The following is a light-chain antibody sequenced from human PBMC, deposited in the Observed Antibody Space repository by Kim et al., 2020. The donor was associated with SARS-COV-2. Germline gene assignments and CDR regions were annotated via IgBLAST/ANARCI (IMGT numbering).Light chain of an antibody. J-gene: IGLJ3*02. CDR2: YDD. Sequence: APGKPARMTWGGNNIGTRRVQRYQQKPGQAPGRLIYYDDNRPSGIPERFSGCNSGNTATLTSSRVEAGDGADYYCLVWDTTGDHWVLGGGTKVTVL. CDR3: LVWDTTGDHWV. CDR1: NIGTRR. V-gene: IGLV3-21*04.